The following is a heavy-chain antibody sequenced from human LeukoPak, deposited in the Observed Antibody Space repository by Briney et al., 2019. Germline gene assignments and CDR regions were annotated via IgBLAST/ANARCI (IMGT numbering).Heavy chain of an antibody. Sequence: GGSLKISCKVSGYSFSTYWITWVHQMPGKGLEWMGIIYPGDSDTRYSPSFQGQVTISADKSISTAYLQWSSLKASDTALYYCARQAGSRIGLFDYWGQGTLVTVSS. J-gene: IGHJ4*02. V-gene: IGHV5-51*07. CDR2: IYPGDSDT. CDR3: ARQAGSRIGLFDY. D-gene: IGHD3/OR15-3a*01. CDR1: GYSFSTYW.